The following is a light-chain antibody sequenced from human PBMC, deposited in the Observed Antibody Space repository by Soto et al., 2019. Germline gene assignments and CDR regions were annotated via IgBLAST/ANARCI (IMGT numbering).Light chain of an antibody. CDR1: SSDVGSYNL. CDR2: EAS. CDR3: CSYAGSYTHV. V-gene: IGLV2-14*02. J-gene: IGLJ1*01. Sequence: QSALTQPASVSGSPGQSITISCTAISSDVGSYNLVSWYQQHPGKAPKLMIYEASKRPSGVPDRFSGSKSGNTASLTISGLQTDDEADYYCCSYAGSYTHVFGTGTKLTVL.